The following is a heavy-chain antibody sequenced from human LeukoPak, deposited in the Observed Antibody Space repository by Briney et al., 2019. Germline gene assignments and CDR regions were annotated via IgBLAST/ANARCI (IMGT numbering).Heavy chain of an antibody. CDR2: IKEDRGRE. J-gene: IGHJ5*02. V-gene: IGHV3-7*03. D-gene: IGHD5-18*01. Sequence: GGSLRLSCVASGLIVSNHWMSWVRQAPGKGLEWVANIKEDRGREYYMDSVKGRFTISKDSAKNSLYLQMNSLRVEDTAMYYCASLDTAKQPLANHWGQGTLVTVSS. CDR3: ASLDTAKQPLANH. CDR1: GLIVSNHW.